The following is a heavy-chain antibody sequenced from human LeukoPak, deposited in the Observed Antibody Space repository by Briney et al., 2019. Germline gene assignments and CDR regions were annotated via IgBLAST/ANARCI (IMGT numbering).Heavy chain of an antibody. V-gene: IGHV4-39*07. CDR1: GGSISSSSYY. D-gene: IGHD6-19*01. CDR3: ARDPGRLAPYNWLDP. Sequence: SETLSLTCTVSGGSISSSSYYWGWIRQPPGKGLEWIGSIYYSGSTYYNPSLKSRVTISVDTSKNQFSLKLSSVTAADTAVYYCARDPGRLAPYNWLDPWGQGTLVTVSS. J-gene: IGHJ5*02. CDR2: IYYSGST.